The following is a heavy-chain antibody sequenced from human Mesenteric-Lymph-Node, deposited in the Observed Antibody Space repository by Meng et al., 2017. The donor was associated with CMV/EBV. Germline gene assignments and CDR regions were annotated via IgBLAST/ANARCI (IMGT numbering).Heavy chain of an antibody. D-gene: IGHD3-9*01. Sequence: FTFSNHAMSWVRQATGKGLEWVSVIFSGGTITDYADSVKGRFSISRDNSKNTLYLQMNSLRAEDTAVYYCAREGGYDLLTGYVPLDYWGQGTLVTVSS. J-gene: IGHJ4*02. CDR1: FTFSNHA. V-gene: IGHV3-23*03. CDR2: IFSGGTIT. CDR3: AREGGYDLLTGYVPLDY.